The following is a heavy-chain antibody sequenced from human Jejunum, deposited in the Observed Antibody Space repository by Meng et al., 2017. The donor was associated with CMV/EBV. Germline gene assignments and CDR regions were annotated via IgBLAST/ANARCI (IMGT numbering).Heavy chain of an antibody. CDR1: GFTFSDYW. CDR3: GRNRVDH. CDR2: IRQDASEK. D-gene: IGHD3-10*01. V-gene: IGHV3-7*01. Sequence: RLSCAASGFTFSDYWMTWVRQAPGKGLEWVANIRQDASEKFYAYSVKGRFTISRDNAKSSLYLQMNSLRGEDTAVYYCGRNRVDHWGQGTLVTVSS. J-gene: IGHJ4*02.